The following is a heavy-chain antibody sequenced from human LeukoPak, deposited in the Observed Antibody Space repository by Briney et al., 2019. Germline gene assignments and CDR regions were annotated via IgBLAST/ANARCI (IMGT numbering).Heavy chain of an antibody. CDR1: GHSFTDNW. J-gene: IGHJ3*02. D-gene: IGHD2-2*02. Sequence: GDSLKISCQASGHSFTDNWIGWVRHMPGKGLEWMGVIYPGDSRIRYNPSFQGQVTISVDKSISTAYLQWSSLKASDSAMYYCARRLHCSSTSCYTTDAFDIWGQGTMVTVSS. CDR2: IYPGDSRI. CDR3: ARRLHCSSTSCYTTDAFDI. V-gene: IGHV5-51*01.